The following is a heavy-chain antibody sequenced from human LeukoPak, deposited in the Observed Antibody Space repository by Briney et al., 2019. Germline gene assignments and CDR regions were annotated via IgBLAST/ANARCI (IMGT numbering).Heavy chain of an antibody. CDR3: ARDLFPSDFDP. Sequence: PGGSLRLSCAASGFPFTSYTMNWVRQAPGKGLEWVSYISSSGSTIYYADSVKGRFTISRDNAKNSLYLQMNSLRAEDTAVYYCARDLFPSDFDPWGQGTLVTVSS. V-gene: IGHV3-48*04. CDR1: GFPFTSYT. D-gene: IGHD2-21*01. CDR2: ISSSGSTI. J-gene: IGHJ5*02.